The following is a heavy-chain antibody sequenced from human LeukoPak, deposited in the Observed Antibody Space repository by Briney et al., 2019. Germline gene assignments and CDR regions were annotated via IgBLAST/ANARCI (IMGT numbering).Heavy chain of an antibody. D-gene: IGHD1-1*01. CDR2: INHSGST. CDR3: ARKPIIDNAWYYFDY. CDR1: GGSFSGYY. Sequence: SETLSLTCAVYGGSFSGYYWSWIRQPPGKGLEWIGEINHSGSTNYNPSLKSRVTISVDTSKNQFSLKLSSVTAADTAVYYCARKPIIDNAWYYFDYRGQGTLVTVSS. J-gene: IGHJ4*02. V-gene: IGHV4-34*01.